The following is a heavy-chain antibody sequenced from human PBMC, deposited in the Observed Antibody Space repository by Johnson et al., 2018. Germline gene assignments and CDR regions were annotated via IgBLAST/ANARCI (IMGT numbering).Heavy chain of an antibody. CDR1: GFTFSSYG. D-gene: IGHD6-19*01. V-gene: IGHV3-30*03. Sequence: QVQLQESGGGVVQPGRSLRLSCAASGFTFSSYGMHWVRQAPGKGLECVAVISYDGSNKYYADSVKGRFTISRYNSKNTLYLQMNSLRAEDTAVYYCARDSPGGGWPLDAFDIWGQGKMVTVSS. CDR3: ARDSPGGGWPLDAFDI. CDR2: ISYDGSNK. J-gene: IGHJ3*02.